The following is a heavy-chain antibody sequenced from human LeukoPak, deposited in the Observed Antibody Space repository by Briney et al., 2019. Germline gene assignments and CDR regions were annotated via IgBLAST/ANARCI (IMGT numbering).Heavy chain of an antibody. J-gene: IGHJ6*02. CDR2: ISCDGSNK. CDR3: ARDLGGAIRYDYYDMDV. CDR1: GFTFSRFA. V-gene: IGHV3-30-3*01. D-gene: IGHD3-16*02. Sequence: GGSLRLSCAASGFTFSRFAMHWVRQAPGKGLEWVSVISCDGSNKYYVDSVKGRFTISRDNSKNILYVQMNSLTVEDTAIYYCARDLGGAIRYDYYDMDVWGQGTTVIVSS.